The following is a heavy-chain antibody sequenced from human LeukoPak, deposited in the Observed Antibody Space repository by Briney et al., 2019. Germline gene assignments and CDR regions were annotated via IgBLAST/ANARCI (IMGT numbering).Heavy chain of an antibody. J-gene: IGHJ4*02. CDR2: INPSGGST. CDR3: ARSSYYYDSSGYYLDHFDY. D-gene: IGHD3-22*01. V-gene: IGHV1-46*01. CDR1: GYTFTSYY. Sequence: ASVKVSCKASGYTFTSYYMHWVRQAPGQGLEWMGIINPSGGSTSYAQKFQGRVTMTRDTSTSTVYMELSSLRSDDTAVYYCARSSYYYDSSGYYLDHFDYWGQGTLVTVSS.